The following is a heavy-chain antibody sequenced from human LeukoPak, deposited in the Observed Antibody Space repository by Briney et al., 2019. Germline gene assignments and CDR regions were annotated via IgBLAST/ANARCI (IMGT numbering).Heavy chain of an antibody. D-gene: IGHD3-10*01. CDR2: INHSGST. J-gene: IGHJ5*02. CDR1: GGSFSGYY. Sequence: SETLSLTCAVYGGSFSGYYWSWIRQPPGKGLEWIGEINHSGSTNYNPSPKSRVTISVDTSKNQFSLKLSSVTAADTAVYYCARGRITMVRGVIISRWFDPWGQGTLVTVSS. CDR3: ARGRITMVRGVIISRWFDP. V-gene: IGHV4-34*01.